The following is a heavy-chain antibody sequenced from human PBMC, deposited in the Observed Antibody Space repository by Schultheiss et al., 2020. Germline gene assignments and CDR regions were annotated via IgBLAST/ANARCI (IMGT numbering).Heavy chain of an antibody. V-gene: IGHV4-61*08. CDR1: GGSISSGGYY. Sequence: SETLSLTCTVSGGSISSGGYYWSWIRQHPGKGLEWIGYIYYSGSTNYNPSLKSRVTISVDTSKNQFSLKLSSVTAADTAVYYCARAQPTGREGGYDSWDYFDYWGQGTLVTVSS. D-gene: IGHD5-12*01. CDR3: ARAQPTGREGGYDSWDYFDY. CDR2: IYYSGST. J-gene: IGHJ4*02.